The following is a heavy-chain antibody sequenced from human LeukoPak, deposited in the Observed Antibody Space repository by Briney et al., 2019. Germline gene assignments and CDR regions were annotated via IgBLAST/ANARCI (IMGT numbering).Heavy chain of an antibody. Sequence: SVKVSCKASGGTFNSYTISWVRQAPGQGLEWMGRIIPILGIANYAQKFQGRVTIPAHKSTSTAYMEMSSLRSDDTAVYYCASIPDDFWSGYYTGFDYWGQGTLVTVSS. D-gene: IGHD3-3*01. CDR1: GGTFNSYT. CDR2: IIPILGIA. V-gene: IGHV1-69*02. CDR3: ASIPDDFWSGYYTGFDY. J-gene: IGHJ4*02.